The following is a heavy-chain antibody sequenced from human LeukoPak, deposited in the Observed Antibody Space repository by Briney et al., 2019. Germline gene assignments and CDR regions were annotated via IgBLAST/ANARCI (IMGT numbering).Heavy chain of an antibody. D-gene: IGHD3-9*01. CDR1: GFTFSNAW. CDR2: IKSKTDGGTT. Sequence: PGGSLRLSXAASGFTFSNAWMSWVRQAPGKGLEWLGRIKSKTDGGTTDYAAPVKGRFTISRDDSKNTLYLQMNSLKTEDTAVYYCTTDSHKLYYDILTGYYYAFDIWGQGTMVTVSS. CDR3: TTDSHKLYYDILTGYYYAFDI. J-gene: IGHJ3*02. V-gene: IGHV3-15*01.